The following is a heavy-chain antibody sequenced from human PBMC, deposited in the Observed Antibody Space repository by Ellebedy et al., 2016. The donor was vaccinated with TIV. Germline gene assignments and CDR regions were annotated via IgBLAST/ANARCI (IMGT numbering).Heavy chain of an antibody. J-gene: IGHJ5*02. V-gene: IGHV4-39*06. Sequence: MPSETLSLTCTVSGGSISGSSYYWGWIRQPPGKGLEWIGSIYFSGYTYYNPSLKRRVTILGDTSNNQFPLKLSSVTAADTALYYCVRDLGTVIRFCSGGTCYAGGWFDPWGQGTLVTVSS. CDR2: IYFSGYT. CDR3: VRDLGTVIRFCSGGTCYAGGWFDP. D-gene: IGHD2-15*01. CDR1: GGSISGSSYY.